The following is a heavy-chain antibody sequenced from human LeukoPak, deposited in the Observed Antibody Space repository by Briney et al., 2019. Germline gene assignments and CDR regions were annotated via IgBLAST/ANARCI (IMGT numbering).Heavy chain of an antibody. CDR3: SGRSGFSSIY. Sequence: GGSLRLSCEASGFSFDTNWMNWVRQFPGGGLEWVANIKPDGSAEYYLDSVKGRFSISRDNVKNLVYLQLNSLRTEDTAVYYCSGRSGFSSIYWGQGTLVTVSS. J-gene: IGHJ4*02. CDR1: GFSFDTNW. CDR2: IKPDGSAE. V-gene: IGHV3-7*01. D-gene: IGHD2-2*01.